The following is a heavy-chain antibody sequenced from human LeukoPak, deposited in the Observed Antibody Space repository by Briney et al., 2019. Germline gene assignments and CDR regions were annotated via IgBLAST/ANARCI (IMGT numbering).Heavy chain of an antibody. D-gene: IGHD2-21*02. CDR3: ARESTSSGGDCSIDY. CDR2: IGFGDRAV. Sequence: GGSLRLSCAASGFTFNSYEMNWVRQAPGKGLEWLSWIGFGDRAVYYADSVKGRFTISRDDAENSLYLQMNSLSVDDTAVYYCARESTSSGGDCSIDYWGQGTLVTVSS. CDR1: GFTFNSYE. V-gene: IGHV3-48*03. J-gene: IGHJ4*02.